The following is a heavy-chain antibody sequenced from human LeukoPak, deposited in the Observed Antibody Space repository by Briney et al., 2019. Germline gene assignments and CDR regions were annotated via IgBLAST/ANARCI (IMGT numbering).Heavy chain of an antibody. V-gene: IGHV3-7*01. CDR1: GYTLSTNM. J-gene: IGHJ4*02. Sequence: PGGSLRLSCAVSGYTLSTNMMTWVRQAPGKGLEWVATILPGGTETSRVESVKGRFTVSRDNANNSLFLQMNSLRADDTAVYYCMSAHGYWGQGTLVTVSS. CDR3: MSAHGY. CDR2: ILPGGTET.